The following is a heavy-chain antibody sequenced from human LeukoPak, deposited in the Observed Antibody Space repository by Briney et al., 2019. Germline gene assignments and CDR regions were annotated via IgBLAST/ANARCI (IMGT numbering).Heavy chain of an antibody. CDR1: GGTFSSYA. CDR3: ARVVGATYNFDY. D-gene: IGHD1-26*01. J-gene: IGHJ4*02. Sequence: ASVKVSCKASGGTFSSYAIGWVRQAPGQGLEWMGGIIPIFGTANYAQKFQGRVTITADESTSTAYMELSSLRSEDTAVYYCARVVGATYNFDYWGQGTLVTVSS. CDR2: IIPIFGTA. V-gene: IGHV1-69*13.